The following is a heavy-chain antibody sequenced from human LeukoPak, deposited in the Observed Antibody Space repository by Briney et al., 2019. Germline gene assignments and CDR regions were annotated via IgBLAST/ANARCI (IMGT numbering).Heavy chain of an antibody. D-gene: IGHD3-16*01. CDR3: LREEGA. J-gene: IGHJ5*02. CDR2: TNDDGSEK. CDR1: GFSFSSHW. V-gene: IGHV3-7*01. Sequence: GGSLRLSCAGSGFSFSSHWMSWVRQAPGRGLEWVANTNDDGSEKNYVDSVKGRFTISRDNAKKSLFLQMNSLRADDTAVYFCLREEGAWGQGTLVTVSS.